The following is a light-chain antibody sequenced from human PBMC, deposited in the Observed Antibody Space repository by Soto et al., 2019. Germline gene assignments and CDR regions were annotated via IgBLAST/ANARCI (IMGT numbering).Light chain of an antibody. CDR1: ESVTSSC. CDR3: QQCGGSPLFS. Sequence: EIVLTQSPDTLSLSPGERATLSCTASESVTSSCLAWYQRKPGQAPRLLIHTPSTRATDIPDRFSGSGSGTDFTLTISRLEPEDFAVYYCQQCGGSPLFSFGPGTRVDI. CDR2: TPS. J-gene: IGKJ3*01. V-gene: IGKV3-20*01.